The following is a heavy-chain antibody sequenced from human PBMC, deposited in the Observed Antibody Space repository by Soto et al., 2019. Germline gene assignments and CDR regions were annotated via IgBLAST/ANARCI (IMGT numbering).Heavy chain of an antibody. CDR2: ISSSSSYI. Sequence: GGSLRLSCAASGFTFSSYSMNWVRQAPGKGLEWVSSISSSSSYIYYAGSVKGRFTISRDNAKNSLYLQMNSLRAEDTAVYYCARAREHYDSSGYYDYYGMDVWGQGTTVTVSS. D-gene: IGHD3-22*01. CDR1: GFTFSSYS. CDR3: ARAREHYDSSGYYDYYGMDV. J-gene: IGHJ6*02. V-gene: IGHV3-21*01.